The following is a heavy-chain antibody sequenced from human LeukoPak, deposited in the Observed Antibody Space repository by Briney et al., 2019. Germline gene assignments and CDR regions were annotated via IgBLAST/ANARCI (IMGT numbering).Heavy chain of an antibody. V-gene: IGHV1-2*02. CDR1: GYTFTGYY. J-gene: IGHJ4*02. D-gene: IGHD2-2*01. CDR2: INPNSGGT. CDR3: AREEIVVPAASGDY. Sequence: ASVKVSCKASGYTFTGYYMHRVRQAPGQGLEWMGWINPNSGGTNYAQKFQGRVTMTRDTSISTAYMELSRLRSDDTAVYYCAREEIVVPAASGDYWGQGTLVTVSS.